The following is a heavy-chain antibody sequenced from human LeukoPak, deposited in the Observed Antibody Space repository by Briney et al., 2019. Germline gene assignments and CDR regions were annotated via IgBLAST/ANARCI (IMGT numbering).Heavy chain of an antibody. Sequence: PGGSLRLSCAASGFTFSSYGMHWVRQAPGKGLEWVSSISSSSSYIYYADSVKGRFTISRDNAKNSLYLQMNSLRAEDTAVYYCARRVYNSGWYIDYWGQGTLVTVSS. D-gene: IGHD6-19*01. V-gene: IGHV3-21*01. J-gene: IGHJ4*02. CDR2: ISSSSSYI. CDR1: GFTFSSYG. CDR3: ARRVYNSGWYIDY.